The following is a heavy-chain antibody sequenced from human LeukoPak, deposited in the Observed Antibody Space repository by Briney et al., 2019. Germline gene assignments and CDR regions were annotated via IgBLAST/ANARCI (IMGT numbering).Heavy chain of an antibody. CDR1: GFTFSDYY. J-gene: IGHJ4*02. CDR3: ARGVYSSDAGPN. D-gene: IGHD6-19*01. CDR2: INSSGYTI. V-gene: IGHV3-11*01. Sequence: GGSLRLSCAASGFTFSDYYMTWIRQAPGKGLEWVSYINSSGYTIYYSDSVKGRFTISRDNAKNSLYLQMNSLRTEDTAVYYCARGVYSSDAGPNWGQGTLVTVSS.